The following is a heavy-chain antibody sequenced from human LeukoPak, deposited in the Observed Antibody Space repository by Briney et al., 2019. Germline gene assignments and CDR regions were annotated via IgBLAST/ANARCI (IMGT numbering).Heavy chain of an antibody. D-gene: IGHD5-12*01. CDR2: IYYSGST. V-gene: IGHV4-31*03. CDR3: AANTDIVADWYFDL. J-gene: IGHJ2*01. Sequence: SETLSLTCTVSGGSISSGGYYWSWIRQHPGKGLEWIGYIYYSGSTYYNPSLKSRVTISVDTSKNQFSLKLSSVTAADTAVYYCAANTDIVADWYFDLWGRGTLVTVSS. CDR1: GGSISSGGYY.